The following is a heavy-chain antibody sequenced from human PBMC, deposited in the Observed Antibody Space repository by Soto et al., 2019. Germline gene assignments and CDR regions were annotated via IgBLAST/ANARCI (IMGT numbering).Heavy chain of an antibody. Sequence: ASVKVSCKASGYDFAAYDINWVRQAPGQRHEWMGWMNPINGATGSARRFQGRVSMTRNTATATAYLELTSLRCGGSAVYYCGSGTSPRAPAVGTPDDYDIDVWGQGTTVSVSS. D-gene: IGHD6-13*01. CDR2: MNPINGAT. CDR3: GSGTSPRAPAVGTPDDYDIDV. V-gene: IGHV1-8*02. J-gene: IGHJ6*02. CDR1: GYDFAAYD.